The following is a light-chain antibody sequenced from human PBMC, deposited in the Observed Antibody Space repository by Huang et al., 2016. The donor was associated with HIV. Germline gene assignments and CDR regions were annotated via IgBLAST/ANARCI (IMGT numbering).Light chain of an antibody. CDR2: DAF. CDR3: QQFDNSLT. Sequence: DIQMTQSPSSLSASVGDRVTITCQASQDIRNHLNWYQQKPGKAPNLLIYDAFSLQTGVPSRFSVSGSGTDYTLIISSLQPEDFATYYCQQFDNSLTFGAGTKVEIK. J-gene: IGKJ4*01. CDR1: QDIRNH. V-gene: IGKV1-33*01.